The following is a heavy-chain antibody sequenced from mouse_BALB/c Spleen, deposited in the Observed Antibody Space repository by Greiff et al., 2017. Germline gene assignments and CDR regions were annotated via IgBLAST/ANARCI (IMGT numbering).Heavy chain of an antibody. V-gene: IGHV1S81*02. Sequence: VQLMESGPELVKPGASVKISCKASGYTFTSYWMHWVKQRPGQGLEWIGEINPSNGRTNYNEKFKSKATLTVDKSSSTAYMQLSSLTSEDSAVYYCARSETTDWYFDVWGAGTTVTVSS. J-gene: IGHJ1*01. CDR3: ARSETTDWYFDV. CDR2: INPSNGRT. CDR1: GYTFTSYW. D-gene: IGHD1-1*01.